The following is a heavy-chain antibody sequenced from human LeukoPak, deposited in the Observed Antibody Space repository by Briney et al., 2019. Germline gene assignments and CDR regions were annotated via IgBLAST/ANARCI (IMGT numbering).Heavy chain of an antibody. D-gene: IGHD2-15*01. CDR2: IYHSGST. V-gene: IGHV4-59*04. CDR3: ATLGDIVVVVAATPVAFDI. Sequence: SETLSLTCTVSGGSISSYYWSWIRQPPGKGLEWIGSIYHSGSTYYNPSLKSRVTISVDTSKNQFSLKLSSVTAADTAVYYCATLGDIVVVVAATPVAFDIWGQGTMVTVSS. J-gene: IGHJ3*02. CDR1: GGSISSYY.